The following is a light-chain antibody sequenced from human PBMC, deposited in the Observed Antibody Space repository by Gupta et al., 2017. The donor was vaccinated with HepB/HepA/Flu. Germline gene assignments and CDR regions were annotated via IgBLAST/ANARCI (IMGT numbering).Light chain of an antibody. CDR3: QQSYSTLPIT. Sequence: DIQMTQSPSSLSASVGDRVTITCRASQSIRSYLNWYQQKPGKAPKLLIYAASSLQSGVPSRFSGSGSGTDFTLTISSLQPADFATYYCQQSYSTLPITFGQGTRLEIK. V-gene: IGKV1-39*01. CDR1: QSIRSY. CDR2: AAS. J-gene: IGKJ5*01.